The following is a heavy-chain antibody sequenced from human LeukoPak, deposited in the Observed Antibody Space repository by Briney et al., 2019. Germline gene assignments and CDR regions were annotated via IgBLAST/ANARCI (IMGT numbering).Heavy chain of an antibody. CDR3: ARDYYDSSGYLHYFDY. CDR2: ISSSGSTI. J-gene: IGHJ4*02. V-gene: IGHV3-11*04. D-gene: IGHD3-22*01. CDR1: GFTFSDYY. Sequence: PGGSLRLSCAASGFTFSDYYMSWIRQAPGKGLEWVSYISSSGSTIYYADSVKGRFTISRDNSKNTLYLQMNSLRAEDTAVYYCARDYYDSSGYLHYFDYWGQGTLVTVSS.